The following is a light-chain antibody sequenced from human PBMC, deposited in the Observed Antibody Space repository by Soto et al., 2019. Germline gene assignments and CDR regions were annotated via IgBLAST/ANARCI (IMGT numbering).Light chain of an antibody. Sequence: DIQMTQSPSTLSASVGDRVTITCRASQSISSWLAWYQQRPGKAPKLLIYKASSLESGVPSRFSGSGSGTEFTLTISSLQPDDFATYYCQQYTNWYTFGQGTKVEIK. CDR2: KAS. J-gene: IGKJ2*01. CDR1: QSISSW. V-gene: IGKV1-5*03. CDR3: QQYTNWYT.